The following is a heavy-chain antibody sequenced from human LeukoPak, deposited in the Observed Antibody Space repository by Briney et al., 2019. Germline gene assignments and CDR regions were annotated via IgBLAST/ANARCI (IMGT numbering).Heavy chain of an antibody. CDR3: ARSIGDIVVVPAAMNY. J-gene: IGHJ4*02. Sequence: ASVKVSCKAYGYTFTAYYLHWVRQAPGQGLEWMGGIIPIFGTANYAQKFQGRVTITADKSTSTAYMELSSLRSEDTAVYYCARSIGDIVVVPAAMNYWGQGTLVTVSS. V-gene: IGHV1-69*06. CDR1: GYTFTAYY. CDR2: IIPIFGTA. D-gene: IGHD2-2*01.